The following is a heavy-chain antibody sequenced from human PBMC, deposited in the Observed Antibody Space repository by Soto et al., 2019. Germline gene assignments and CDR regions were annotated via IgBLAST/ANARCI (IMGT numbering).Heavy chain of an antibody. CDR3: ARKAMGAPVDQ. CDR1: GFTFITYG. CDR2: ISAYNGDT. D-gene: IGHD5-18*01. Sequence: QVQLVQSGAEVKKPGASVKVSCKASGFTFITYGFTWGRQAPGQGLEWMGWISAYNGDTHYAQKVQGRVTMTTDTSTSTAYMELRSLTSDETAVYYCARKAMGAPVDQWGQGTLVIVSS. V-gene: IGHV1-18*01. J-gene: IGHJ4*02.